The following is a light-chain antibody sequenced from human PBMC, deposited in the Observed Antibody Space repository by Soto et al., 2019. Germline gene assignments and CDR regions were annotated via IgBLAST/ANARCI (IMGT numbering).Light chain of an antibody. J-gene: IGKJ1*01. CDR3: RQRSNWPWT. CDR2: EAS. V-gene: IGKV3-11*01. CDR1: ESVSTF. Sequence: EIVLTQSPATLSLSPGERATLSCRASESVSTFLAWYQQKPGQAPRLLIYEASSRATGIPARFSGGGSGTVFTLTISRLEPEDFAVYYCRQRSNWPWTFGQGTKVEI.